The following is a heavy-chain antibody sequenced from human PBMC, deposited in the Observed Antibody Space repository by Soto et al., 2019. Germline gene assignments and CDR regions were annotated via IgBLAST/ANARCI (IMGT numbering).Heavy chain of an antibody. CDR3: ARAHGDYLESAFDI. V-gene: IGHV3-33*01. D-gene: IGHD4-17*01. Sequence: GGSLRLSCAASGFTFSSYGMHWVRQAPGKGLEWVAVIWYDGSNKYYADSVKGRFTISRDNSKNTLCLQMNSLRAEDTAVYYCARAHGDYLESAFDIWGQGTMVTVSS. CDR2: IWYDGSNK. J-gene: IGHJ3*02. CDR1: GFTFSSYG.